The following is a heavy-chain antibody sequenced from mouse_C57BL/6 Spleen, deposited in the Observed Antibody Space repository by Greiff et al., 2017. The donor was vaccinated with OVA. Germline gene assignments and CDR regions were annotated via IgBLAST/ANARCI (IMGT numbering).Heavy chain of an antibody. J-gene: IGHJ4*01. CDR1: GFTFSSYA. CDR2: ISDGGSYT. CDR3: ARDTGSSYYAMDY. V-gene: IGHV5-4*01. Sequence: EVKLVESGGGLVKPGGSLKLSCAASGFTFSSYAMSWVRQTPEKRLEWVATISDGGSYTYYPDNVKGRFTISRDNAKNNLYLQMSHLKSEDTAMYYCARDTGSSYYAMDYWGQGTSGTVSS. D-gene: IGHD1-1*01.